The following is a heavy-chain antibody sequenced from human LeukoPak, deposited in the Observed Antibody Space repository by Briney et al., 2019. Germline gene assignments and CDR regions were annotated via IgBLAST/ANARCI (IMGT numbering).Heavy chain of an antibody. CDR2: IRGSGGST. J-gene: IGHJ3*01. V-gene: IGHV3-23*01. D-gene: IGHD3-16*01. CDR3: AKAVGWGGYDAFDV. Sequence: GGPLRLSGAASGFTFSSNAMSWVRQAPGKGLEWVSAIRGSGGSTYYADSVKGRFTITRDNSKNTLYVQMDSLRAEDTAVYYCAKAVGWGGYDAFDVWGQGTMVTVSS. CDR1: GFTFSSNA.